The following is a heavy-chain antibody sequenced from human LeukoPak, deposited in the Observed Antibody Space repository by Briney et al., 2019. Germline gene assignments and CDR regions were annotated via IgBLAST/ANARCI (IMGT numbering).Heavy chain of an antibody. J-gene: IGHJ4*02. CDR2: FHPEDGET. D-gene: IGHD2-2*01. CDR3: ATGKIYCSTTSCSDDS. CDR1: GYTLTELY. Sequence: ASVKVSCKVSGYTLTELYMHWVRQAPGKGLERMGGFHPEDGETVYAQKFQGRVTMTEDTSTDTAYMELSSLRSEDTAVYYCATGKIYCSTTSCSDDSWGQGTLVTVSS. V-gene: IGHV1-24*01.